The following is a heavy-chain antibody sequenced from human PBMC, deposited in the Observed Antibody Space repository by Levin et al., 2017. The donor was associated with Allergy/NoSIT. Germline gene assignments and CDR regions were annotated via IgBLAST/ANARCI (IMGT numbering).Heavy chain of an antibody. D-gene: IGHD3-22*01. CDR1: GFTFSSYD. CDR2: ISYDGSTK. V-gene: IGHV3-30*03. CDR3: ARGSIVVAQYFFDS. J-gene: IGHJ4*02. Sequence: GGSLRLSCAASGFTFSSYDMYWVRQAPGKGLEWVALISYDGSTKYSADSVKGRFTISRDNSKSTLFLQMDSLRVEDTAVYYCARGSIVVAQYFFDSWGQGTLVTVSS.